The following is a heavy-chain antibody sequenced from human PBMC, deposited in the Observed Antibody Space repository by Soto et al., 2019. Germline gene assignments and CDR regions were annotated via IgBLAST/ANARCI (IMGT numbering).Heavy chain of an antibody. V-gene: IGHV4-31*03. CDR3: ARERAVVGTGWFDP. J-gene: IGHJ5*02. CDR1: GGSIINGSYY. CDR2: ISYRGNT. Sequence: SETLSLTCTVSGGSIINGSYYWTWNRHHPRKGLEWIGYISYRGNTYYNPSLKSRLTISVDTSKNQFSLTLNSMTAADTAIYYCARERAVVGTGWFDPWGQGTLVTVSS. D-gene: IGHD6-19*01.